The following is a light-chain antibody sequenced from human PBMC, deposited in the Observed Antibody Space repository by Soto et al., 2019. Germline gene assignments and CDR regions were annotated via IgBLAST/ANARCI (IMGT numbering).Light chain of an antibody. V-gene: IGKV1-5*01. CDR2: DAS. CDR3: QQYNSFSLIT. CDR1: QSISRW. Sequence: DIQMTQSPSTLSASVGDTVTITCRASQSISRWLAWYQQKPGKAPKILINDASILESGVPSRFSGTGSGTEFTLTISSLQPDDFATYFCQQYNSFSLITFGQGTRLEI. J-gene: IGKJ5*01.